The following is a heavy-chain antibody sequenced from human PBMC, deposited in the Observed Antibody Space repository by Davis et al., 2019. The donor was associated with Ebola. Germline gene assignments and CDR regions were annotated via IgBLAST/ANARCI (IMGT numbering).Heavy chain of an antibody. CDR2: IWSDGSDK. D-gene: IGHD6-13*01. Sequence: PGGSLRLSCAASGFSFASYGMQWVRQAPGKGLEGVAIIWSDGSDKYYAESVKGRFAISRDNSKDTLYLQMNSLRVEDTAVYYCARAYSSTCRGVTTCIPSDYWGQGTLVTVSS. CDR3: ARAYSSTCRGVTTCIPSDY. J-gene: IGHJ4*02. V-gene: IGHV3-33*01. CDR1: GFSFASYG.